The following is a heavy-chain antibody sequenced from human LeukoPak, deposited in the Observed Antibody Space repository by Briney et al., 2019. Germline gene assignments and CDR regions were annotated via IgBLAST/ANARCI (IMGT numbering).Heavy chain of an antibody. Sequence: GGSLRLSCAASGFTFSSYEMNWVRQAPGKGLEWVSSISGSSGDIYYADSVKGRFTISRDSAKNSLYLQINSLRAEDTAIYYCARRGYYDSSGYDYWGQGTLVTVSS. CDR2: ISGSSGDI. J-gene: IGHJ4*02. V-gene: IGHV3-48*03. CDR1: GFTFSSYE. D-gene: IGHD3-22*01. CDR3: ARRGYYDSSGYDY.